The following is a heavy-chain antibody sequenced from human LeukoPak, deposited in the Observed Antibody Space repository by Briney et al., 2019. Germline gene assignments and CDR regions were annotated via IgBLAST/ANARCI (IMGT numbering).Heavy chain of an antibody. J-gene: IGHJ4*02. Sequence: GGSLRLSCAASGFTFSSYSMNWVRQAPGKGLEWVSSISSSSSYIYYADSVKGRFTISRDNAKNSLYLQMNSLRAEDTAVYYCAREGSDILTGNWDYWGQGTLVTVSS. CDR1: GFTFSSYS. CDR2: ISSSSSYI. D-gene: IGHD3-9*01. CDR3: AREGSDILTGNWDY. V-gene: IGHV3-21*01.